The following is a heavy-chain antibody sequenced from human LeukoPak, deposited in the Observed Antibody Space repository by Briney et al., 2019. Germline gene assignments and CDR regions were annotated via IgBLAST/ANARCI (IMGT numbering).Heavy chain of an antibody. D-gene: IGHD3-3*01. J-gene: IGHJ5*02. CDR2: INPNSGGT. CDR1: GYTFTGYY. V-gene: IGHV1-2*06. CDR3: ARGLEATGDWFDP. Sequence: GASVKVSFKASGYTFTGYYMHWVRQAPGQGLEWMGRINPNSGGTNYAQKFQGRVTMTRDTSISTAYMELSRLRSDDTAVYYCARGLEATGDWFDPWGQGTLVTVSS.